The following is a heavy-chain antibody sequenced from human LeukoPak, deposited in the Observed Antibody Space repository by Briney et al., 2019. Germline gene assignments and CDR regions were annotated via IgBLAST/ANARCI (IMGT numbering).Heavy chain of an antibody. Sequence: ASVKVSCKASGYTFTDNYVHWVRQAPGQGLEWMGWINPKSGGTYYAQKLQDRVTMTRDTSMSTAYMELRSLISDDTAVYYCARKSYFDYWGQGTLVTVSS. CDR2: INPKSGGT. J-gene: IGHJ4*02. CDR3: ARKSYFDY. V-gene: IGHV1-2*02. CDR1: GYTFTDNY.